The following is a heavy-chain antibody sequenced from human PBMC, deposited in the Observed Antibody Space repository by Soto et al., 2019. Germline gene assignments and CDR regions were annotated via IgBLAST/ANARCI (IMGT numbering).Heavy chain of an antibody. Sequence: QVQLVESGGGLVKPGGSLRLSCAASGFTFSDYYMSWIRQAPGKGLEWVSYISSSSSYTNYADSVKGRFTISRDNAKNLLYLQMNSLRAEDTAVYYCARDGRRVAAKVTSFDYWGQGTLVTVSS. CDR2: ISSSSSYT. J-gene: IGHJ4*02. V-gene: IGHV3-11*06. D-gene: IGHD6-19*01. CDR3: ARDGRRVAAKVTSFDY. CDR1: GFTFSDYY.